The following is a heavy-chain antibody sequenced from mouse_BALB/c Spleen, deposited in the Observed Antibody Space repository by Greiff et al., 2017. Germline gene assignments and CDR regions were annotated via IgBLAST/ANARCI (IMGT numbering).Heavy chain of an antibody. Sequence: QVQLQQSGAELVKPGTSVKLSCKASGYNFTSYWINWVKLRPGQGLEWIGDIYPGSGSTNYNEKFKSKATLTVDTSPSTAYMQLSSLASEDSALYYCASNYYGSSYWYFDVWGAGTTVTVSS. V-gene: IGHV1-55*01. CDR1: GYNFTSYW. D-gene: IGHD1-1*01. CDR2: IYPGSGST. CDR3: ASNYYGSSYWYFDV. J-gene: IGHJ1*01.